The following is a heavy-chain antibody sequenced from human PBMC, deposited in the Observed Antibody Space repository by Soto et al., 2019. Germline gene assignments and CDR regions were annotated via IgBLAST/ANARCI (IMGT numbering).Heavy chain of an antibody. J-gene: IGHJ6*02. D-gene: IGHD3-22*01. CDR1: GFTFSSYG. CDR3: SKEYFYDSSGPNRVGVDYYYYYGMDV. CDR2: ISYDGSNK. V-gene: IGHV3-30*18. Sequence: PGGSLRLSCAASGFTFSSYGMHWVRQAPGKGLEWVAVISYDGSNKYYADSVKGRFTISRDNSKNTLYLQMNSLRAEDTAVYYCSKEYFYDSSGPNRVGVDYYYYYGMDVWGQGTTVTVSS.